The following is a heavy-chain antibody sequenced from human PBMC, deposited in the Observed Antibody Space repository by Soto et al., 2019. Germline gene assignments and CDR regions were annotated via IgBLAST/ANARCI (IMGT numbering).Heavy chain of an antibody. CDR3: ARHGYSSSTSCYSSHWFDP. V-gene: IGHV4-39*01. CDR2: IYYSGST. CDR1: GGSISSSSYY. J-gene: IGHJ5*02. D-gene: IGHD2-2*03. Sequence: SETLSLTCTVSGGSISSSSYYWGWIRQPPGKGLEWIGSIYYSGSTYYNPSLKSRVTISVDTSKNQFSLKLSSVTAADTAVYYCARHGYSSSTSCYSSHWFDPWRQGTLDTVSS.